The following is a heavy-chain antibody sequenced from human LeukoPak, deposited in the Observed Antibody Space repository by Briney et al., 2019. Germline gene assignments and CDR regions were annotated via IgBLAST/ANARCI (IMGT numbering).Heavy chain of an antibody. D-gene: IGHD3-10*01. CDR1: GYSISSGYY. Sequence: SETLSLTCTVSGYSISSGYYWGWIRQPPGKGLEWIGSIYHSGSTYYNPSLKSRVTISVDTSKNQFSLKLSSVTAADTAVYYCARDLHYYGSGSYYSWFDPWGQGTLVTVSS. CDR3: ARDLHYYGSGSYYSWFDP. J-gene: IGHJ5*02. V-gene: IGHV4-38-2*02. CDR2: IYHSGST.